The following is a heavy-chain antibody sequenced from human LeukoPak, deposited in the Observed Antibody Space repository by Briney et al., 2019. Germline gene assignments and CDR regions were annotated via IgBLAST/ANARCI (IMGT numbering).Heavy chain of an antibody. CDR1: GFSFNNYA. CDR2: IRGSGDRS. Sequence: GGSLRLSCAASGFSFNNYAISWVRQAPGKGLEWVSGIRGSGDRSDYADSVKGRFTISTDNSKNTVYLQMNSLRAEDTAAYYCARDNRRGYSDWFQGYFDYWGQGTLVTVSS. V-gene: IGHV3-23*01. D-gene: IGHD3-9*01. CDR3: ARDNRRGYSDWFQGYFDY. J-gene: IGHJ4*02.